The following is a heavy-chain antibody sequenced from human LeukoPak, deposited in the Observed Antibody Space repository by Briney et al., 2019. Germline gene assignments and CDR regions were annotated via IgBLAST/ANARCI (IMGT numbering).Heavy chain of an antibody. J-gene: IGHJ3*02. CDR3: ARHYSSSWSPMGHAFDI. D-gene: IGHD6-13*01. Sequence: PGGSLRLSCATSGFTVSSNYMSWVRQAPGKGLEWVSVIYSGGSTYYADSVKGRFTISRDNSKNTLYLQMNSLRAEDTAVYYCARHYSSSWSPMGHAFDIWGQGTMVTVSS. CDR1: GFTVSSNY. CDR2: IYSGGST. V-gene: IGHV3-53*01.